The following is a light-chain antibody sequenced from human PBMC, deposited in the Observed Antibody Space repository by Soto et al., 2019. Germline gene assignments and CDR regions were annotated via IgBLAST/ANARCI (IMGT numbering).Light chain of an antibody. V-gene: IGLV2-14*03. CDR2: DVS. Sequence: QSVLAQPASVSGSPGQSLAISCTGTSSDVGSYNSVSWYQQYPGKAPTLMIHDVSNRPSGVSDRFSGSKSGNTASLTISGLQAEDEADYYCSSFTSSSSYVFGSGTKATVL. CDR1: SSDVGSYNS. J-gene: IGLJ1*01. CDR3: SSFTSSSSYV.